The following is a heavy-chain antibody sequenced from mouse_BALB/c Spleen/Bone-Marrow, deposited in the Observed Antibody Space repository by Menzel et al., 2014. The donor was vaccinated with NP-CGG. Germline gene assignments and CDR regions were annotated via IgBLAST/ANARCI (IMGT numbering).Heavy chain of an antibody. J-gene: IGHJ2*01. CDR2: ISYSGSS. CDR3: ARYDYDVGYFDY. D-gene: IGHD2-4*01. CDR1: GYSITSDYA. V-gene: IGHV3-2*02. Sequence: EVQVVESGPGLVKPSQSLSLTCTVTGYSITSDYAWNWIRQFPGNKLEWMGYISYSGSSSYNPSLESRTSITRDTSKTQFFLQLHSVTTEDTATYYCARYDYDVGYFDYWGQGTTLTVSS.